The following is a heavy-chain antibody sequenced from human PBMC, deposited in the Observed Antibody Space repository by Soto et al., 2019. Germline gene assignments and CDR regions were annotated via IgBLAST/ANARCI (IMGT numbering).Heavy chain of an antibody. CDR3: AKDPRSFDY. Sequence: GGSLRLSCAASGFAITGSSMSWVRQAPGEGLEWVSVIGGNGAATYYADSVKGRFTISRDISKNTLFLQMNILRAEDTAVYYWAKDPRSFDYWGQGTLVTVSS. J-gene: IGHJ4*02. V-gene: IGHV3-23*01. CDR1: GFAITGSS. CDR2: IGGNGAAT.